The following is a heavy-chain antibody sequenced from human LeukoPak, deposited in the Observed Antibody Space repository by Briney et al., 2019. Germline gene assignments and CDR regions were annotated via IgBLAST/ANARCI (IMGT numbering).Heavy chain of an antibody. D-gene: IGHD1-26*01. Sequence: GGSLRLSCTASGFTFGDYAMSWFRQAPGKGLEWVGFIRSKAYGGTTEYAASVKGRFTISRDDSKSIAYLQMNSLKTEDTAVYYCTRDRPLFTETLGATPDYWGQGTLVTVSS. CDR1: GFTFGDYA. CDR2: IRSKAYGGTT. J-gene: IGHJ4*02. CDR3: TRDRPLFTETLGATPDY. V-gene: IGHV3-49*03.